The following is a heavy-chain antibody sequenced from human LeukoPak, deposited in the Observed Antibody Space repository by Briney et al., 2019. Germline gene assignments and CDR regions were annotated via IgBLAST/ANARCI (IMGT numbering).Heavy chain of an antibody. J-gene: IGHJ4*02. Sequence: GGFLRPSCAASGFTFSSYAMSWVRQAPGKGLEWVSAISGSGGSTYYADSVKGRFTISRDNSKNTLYLQMNSLRAEDTAVYYCAKTKQQLVPYYFDYWGQGTLVTVSS. CDR2: ISGSGGST. CDR3: AKTKQQLVPYYFDY. CDR1: GFTFSSYA. V-gene: IGHV3-23*01. D-gene: IGHD6-13*01.